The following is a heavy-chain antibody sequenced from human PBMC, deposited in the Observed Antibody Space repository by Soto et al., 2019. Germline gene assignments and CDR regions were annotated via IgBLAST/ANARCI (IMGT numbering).Heavy chain of an antibody. Sequence: QVQLVQSGAEVKKPGSSVKVSCKASGGTFSSYAISWVRQAPGQGLEWMGGIIPIFGTANYAQKFQGRVTITADESTSTAYMELSSLRSEDTAVYYCARGLNYFGSGSLRNYYFDYWGQGTLVTVSS. V-gene: IGHV1-69*01. CDR3: ARGLNYFGSGSLRNYYFDY. CDR1: GGTFSSYA. D-gene: IGHD3-10*01. J-gene: IGHJ4*02. CDR2: IIPIFGTA.